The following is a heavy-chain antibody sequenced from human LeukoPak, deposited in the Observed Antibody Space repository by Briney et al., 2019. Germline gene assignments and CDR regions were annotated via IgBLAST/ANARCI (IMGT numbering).Heavy chain of an antibody. Sequence: SETLSLTCTVSGGSVSSGSYYWSWIRQPPGKGLEWIGYIHYSGSTNYNPSLKSRVTISVDTSKNQFSLKLSSVTAADTAVYYCARGTRRGWFDPWGQGTLVTVSS. CDR3: ARGTRRGWFDP. CDR1: GGSVSSGSYY. CDR2: IHYSGST. V-gene: IGHV4-61*01. J-gene: IGHJ5*02.